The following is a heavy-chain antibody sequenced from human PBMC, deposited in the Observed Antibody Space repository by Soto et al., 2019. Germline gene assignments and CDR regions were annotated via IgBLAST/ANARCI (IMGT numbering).Heavy chain of an antibody. D-gene: IGHD3-10*01. CDR2: IYWDDDK. V-gene: IGHV2-5*02. Sequence: QITLKESGPTLVKPTQTLTLTCTFSGFSLTTSGLGVGWIRQPPGKALEWLALIYWDDDKRYNPSLRSRLTIAKDTSKNQVVRTMTNMDPVDTATYYCAHRPHVLRWFGEYSFDYWGQGTLVTVSS. J-gene: IGHJ4*02. CDR1: GFSLTTSGLG. CDR3: AHRPHVLRWFGEYSFDY.